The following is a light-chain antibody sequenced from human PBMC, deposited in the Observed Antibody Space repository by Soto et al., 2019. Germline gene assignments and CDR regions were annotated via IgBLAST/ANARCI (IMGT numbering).Light chain of an antibody. V-gene: IGKV3-11*01. CDR2: DAS. Sequence: EIVLTQSPATLSLSSGERVALTCRASQSVSIYLAWYQQKPGQAPRLLIYDASNRATGIPAKFSVSGSGSDFALTISSLEPEDSAVYYCQQRSNSPPWITFGQGTRLEIK. CDR3: QQRSNSPPWIT. J-gene: IGKJ5*01. CDR1: QSVSIY.